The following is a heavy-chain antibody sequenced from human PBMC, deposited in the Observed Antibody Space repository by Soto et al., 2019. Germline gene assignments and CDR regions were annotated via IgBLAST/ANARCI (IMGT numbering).Heavy chain of an antibody. V-gene: IGHV3-33*01. D-gene: IGHD2-15*01. CDR3: ARGRGYCSGGSCYYFDY. J-gene: IGHJ4*01. CDR1: GFTFSSYG. Sequence: QPGGSLRLSCAASGFTFSSYGMHWVRQAPGKGLEWVAVIWYDGTDKYYVDSVKGRFTISRENSKNTLYLQMDSLRAEDTAVYYCARGRGYCSGGSCYYFDYWGHGTLVTVSS. CDR2: IWYDGTDK.